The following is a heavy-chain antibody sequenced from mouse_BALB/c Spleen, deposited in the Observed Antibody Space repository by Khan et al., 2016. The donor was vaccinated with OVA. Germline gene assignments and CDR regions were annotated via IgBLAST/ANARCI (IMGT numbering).Heavy chain of an antibody. Sequence: VQLVETGPGLVKPSQSLSLTCTVTGYSITSGYGWNWIRQFPGNKLEWMGYISYSGSTNYNPSLKSRISIIQDTSKNQFFLQLNSVTTEDTATYYCARTARIKYWGQGTTLTVSS. V-gene: IGHV3-2*02. CDR3: ARTARIKY. J-gene: IGHJ2*01. CDR1: GYSITSGYG. CDR2: ISYSGST. D-gene: IGHD1-2*01.